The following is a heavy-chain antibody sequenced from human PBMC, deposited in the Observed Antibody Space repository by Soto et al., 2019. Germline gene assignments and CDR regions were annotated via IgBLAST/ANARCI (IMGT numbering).Heavy chain of an antibody. J-gene: IGHJ4*02. D-gene: IGHD3-9*01. CDR2: ISGSGGST. Sequence: EVQLLESGGGLVQPGGSLRLSCAASGFTFSSYAMSWVRQAPGKGLEWVSAISGSGGSTYYADSVKGRFTISRDNSNNTLDLQMNSLRAEDTAVYYCAKPPQTTYYDILTGYYMGGYWGQGTLVTVSS. CDR3: AKPPQTTYYDILTGYYMGGY. V-gene: IGHV3-23*01. CDR1: GFTFSSYA.